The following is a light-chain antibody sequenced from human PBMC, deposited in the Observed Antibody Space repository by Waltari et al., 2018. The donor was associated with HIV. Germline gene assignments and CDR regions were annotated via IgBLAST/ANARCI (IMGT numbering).Light chain of an antibody. CDR3: LYYGSPSKT. Sequence: DIQMTQSPATLSASGGDRVTITCRASHDVYTWLAWYQQKPGQVPKIMIYKASTLASGVPSRFSGSGWGTDFTLTIASLQPDDYATYYCLYYGSPSKTFGPGTKVDI. J-gene: IGKJ1*01. V-gene: IGKV1-5*03. CDR1: HDVYTW. CDR2: KAS.